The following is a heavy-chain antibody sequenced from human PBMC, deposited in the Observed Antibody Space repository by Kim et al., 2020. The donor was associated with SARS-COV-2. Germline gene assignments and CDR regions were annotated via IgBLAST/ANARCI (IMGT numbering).Heavy chain of an antibody. CDR3: ARTVHYAPTSPFDY. J-gene: IGHJ4*02. Sequence: ASVKVSCKASGYTFTSYDINWVRQATGQGLEWMGWMNPNSGNTGYAQKFQGRVTMTRNTSISTAYMELSSLRSEDTAVYYCARTVHYAPTSPFDYWGQGTLVTVSS. CDR2: MNPNSGNT. V-gene: IGHV1-8*01. CDR1: GYTFTSYD. D-gene: IGHD2-2*01.